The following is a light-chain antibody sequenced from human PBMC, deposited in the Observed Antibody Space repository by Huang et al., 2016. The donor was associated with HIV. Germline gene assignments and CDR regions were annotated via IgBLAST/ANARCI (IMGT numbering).Light chain of an antibody. CDR3: QHYDKVSFT. CDR2: HAY. J-gene: IGKJ3*01. Sequence: DIEMTQSPSSLSASVGDRVTITCQASQDISNFLNWYQQKPGKAPKLLIYHAYNLKTGVPSRFSGSGSGTEFTFTISSLQPEDIATYYCQHYDKVSFTFGPGTKVEIK. CDR1: QDISNF. V-gene: IGKV1-33*01.